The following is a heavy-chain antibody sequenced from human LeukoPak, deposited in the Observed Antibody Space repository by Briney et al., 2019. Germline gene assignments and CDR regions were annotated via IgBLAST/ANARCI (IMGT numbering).Heavy chain of an antibody. CDR2: ISYDGSNK. V-gene: IGHV3-30*18. Sequence: GRSLRLSCAAFGFTFSSYGMHWVRQAPGKGLEWVAVISYDGSNKYYADSVKGRFTISRDNSKNTLYLQMNSLRAEDTAVYYCAKPSESSGPTPDAFDIWGQGTMVTVSS. CDR3: AKPSESSGPTPDAFDI. D-gene: IGHD3-22*01. J-gene: IGHJ3*02. CDR1: GFTFSSYG.